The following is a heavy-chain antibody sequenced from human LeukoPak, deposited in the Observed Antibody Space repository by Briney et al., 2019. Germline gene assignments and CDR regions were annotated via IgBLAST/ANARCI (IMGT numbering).Heavy chain of an antibody. Sequence: GTSVKVSCKASGFTLSISSVQWVRQARGQHLEWIGWIVAGSGYTKYAQKFQERVTLTRDMSTNTAYMELSSLRSEDTAVYYCARSVRRGYWFDPWGQGTLVTVSS. CDR3: ARSVRRGYWFDP. CDR2: IVAGSGYT. J-gene: IGHJ5*02. V-gene: IGHV1-58*01. CDR1: GFTLSISS.